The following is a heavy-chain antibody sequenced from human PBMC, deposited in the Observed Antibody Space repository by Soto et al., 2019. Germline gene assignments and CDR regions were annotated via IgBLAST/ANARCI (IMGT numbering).Heavy chain of an antibody. D-gene: IGHD6-13*01. Sequence: SETLSLTCAVYGGSFSGYYWSWIRQPPGKGLEWIGEINHSGSTNYNPSLKSRVTISVDTSKNQFSLKLSSVTAADKAVYYCARGGSWYGAFDIWGQGTMVT. CDR3: ARGGSWYGAFDI. CDR1: GGSFSGYY. V-gene: IGHV4-34*01. CDR2: INHSGST. J-gene: IGHJ3*02.